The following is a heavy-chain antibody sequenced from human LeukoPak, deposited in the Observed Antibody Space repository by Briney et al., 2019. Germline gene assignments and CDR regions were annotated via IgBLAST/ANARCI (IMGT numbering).Heavy chain of an antibody. J-gene: IGHJ3*02. CDR2: FDPEDGET. Sequence: RASVKVSCKVSGYTLTELSMHWVRQAPGKGLEWMGGFDPEDGETIYAQKFEGSVTITADKSTRTAHMELSSLRSDDTAVYYCATDYYDSSGYYRGAGDAFDIWGQGTMVTVSS. CDR1: GYTLTELS. D-gene: IGHD3-22*01. CDR3: ATDYYDSSGYYRGAGDAFDI. V-gene: IGHV1-24*01.